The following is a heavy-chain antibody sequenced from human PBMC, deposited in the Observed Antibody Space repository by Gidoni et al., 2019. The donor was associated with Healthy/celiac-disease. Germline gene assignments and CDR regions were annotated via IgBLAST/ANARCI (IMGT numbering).Heavy chain of an antibody. V-gene: IGHV3-30-3*01. CDR2: ISYDGSNK. Sequence: QVQLVESGGGVVQPGRSLRLSCAASGFTFSSYAMHWVRQAPGKGLEWGAVISYDGSNKYYADSVKGRFTISRDNSKNTLYLQMNSLRAEDTAVYYCARDLRLRYFDWLTNYPDYWGQGTLVTVSS. CDR1: GFTFSSYA. J-gene: IGHJ4*02. CDR3: ARDLRLRYFDWLTNYPDY. D-gene: IGHD3-9*01.